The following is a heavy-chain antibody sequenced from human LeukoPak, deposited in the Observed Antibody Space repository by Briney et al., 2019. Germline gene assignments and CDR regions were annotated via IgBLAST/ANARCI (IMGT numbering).Heavy chain of an antibody. CDR2: ITSGGSTI. CDR1: GFTFSDYN. J-gene: IGHJ6*02. Sequence: PGGSLRLSCAASGFTFSDYNMNWVRQAPGKGLEWVSYITSGGSTIHHADSVKGRFTISRDNAKNTLYLQMNSLRAEDTAVYYCARSIGLTGGGVDVWGRGTGVTVSS. V-gene: IGHV3-11*01. D-gene: IGHD3-9*01. CDR3: ARSIGLTGGGVDV.